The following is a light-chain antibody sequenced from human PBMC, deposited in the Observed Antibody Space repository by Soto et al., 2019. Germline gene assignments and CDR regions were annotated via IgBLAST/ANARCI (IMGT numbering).Light chain of an antibody. J-gene: IGLJ1*01. Sequence: QPVLTQPPSASGTPGQRVTISCSGSSSNIGRNYVYWYQQLPGTAPKLLIYSNSQRPSGVPDRFAGSKSGTSASLAISGLRSEDEADYYCAAWDDSLSGSYVFGTGTKLTVL. V-gene: IGLV1-47*02. CDR1: SSNIGRNY. CDR2: SNS. CDR3: AAWDDSLSGSYV.